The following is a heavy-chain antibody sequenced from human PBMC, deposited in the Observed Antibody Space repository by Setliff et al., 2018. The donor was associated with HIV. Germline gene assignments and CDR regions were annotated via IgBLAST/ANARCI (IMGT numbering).Heavy chain of an antibody. D-gene: IGHD4-17*01. CDR1: GFSLTSYG. CDR3: AAFFVTPLTTQDF. CDR2: LQHDENNK. V-gene: IGHV3-30*02. Sequence: GGSLRLSCAASGFSLTSYGMHWVRQTPDKGLEWVAFLQHDENNKYYADSVKGRFTISRDTSKNTLFLQMNSLTTDDTAVYYCAAFFVTPLTTQDFWGQGTLVTVSS. J-gene: IGHJ4*02.